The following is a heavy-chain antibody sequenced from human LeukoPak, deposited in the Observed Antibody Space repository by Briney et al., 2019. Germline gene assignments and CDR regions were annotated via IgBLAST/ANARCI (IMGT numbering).Heavy chain of an antibody. V-gene: IGHV5-51*01. CDR1: GYSFTNYW. Sequence: GESLKISCKTSGYSFTNYWIAWVRQMPGKGLEWMGIIYPGDSDTRYSPSFQGQVTISADRSISTAYLQSSSLKASDTAMYYCARGRYCSSTGCSLFDYWGQGTLVTVSS. CDR2: IYPGDSDT. D-gene: IGHD2-2*01. J-gene: IGHJ4*02. CDR3: ARGRYCSSTGCSLFDY.